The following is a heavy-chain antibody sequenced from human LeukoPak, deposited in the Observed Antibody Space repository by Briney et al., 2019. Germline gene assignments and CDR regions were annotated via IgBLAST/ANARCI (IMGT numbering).Heavy chain of an antibody. Sequence: GRSLRLSCAGSGFTFSSLAMGWVRQAPGKGLEWVSVISDSGGTTYYADSVKGRFTISRDISRNTLYLQMNSLRVEDTAVYYCAKDARRSSGWYFFDHWGQGTLVTVSS. D-gene: IGHD6-19*01. CDR1: GFTFSSLA. CDR2: ISDSGGTT. V-gene: IGHV3-23*01. J-gene: IGHJ4*02. CDR3: AKDARRSSGWYFFDH.